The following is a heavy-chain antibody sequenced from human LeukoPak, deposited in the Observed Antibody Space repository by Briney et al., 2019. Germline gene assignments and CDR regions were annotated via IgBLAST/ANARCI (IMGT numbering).Heavy chain of an antibody. CDR3: ARDLDRAYYGSGGHWFDP. V-gene: IGHV1-69*01. Sequence: SVKVSCKASGGTFSSYVISWVRQAPGQGLEWMGGIIPIFGTANYAQKFQGRVTITADESTSTASMELSSLRSEDTAVYYCARDLDRAYYGSGGHWFDPWGQGTLVTVSS. CDR1: GGTFSSYV. CDR2: IIPIFGTA. D-gene: IGHD3-10*01. J-gene: IGHJ5*02.